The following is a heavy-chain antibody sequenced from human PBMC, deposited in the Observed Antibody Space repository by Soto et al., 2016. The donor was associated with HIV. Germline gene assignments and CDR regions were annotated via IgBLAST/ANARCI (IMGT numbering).Heavy chain of an antibody. Sequence: RLVQSGPEVKKPGTSVKVSCKASGFTFTSSAMQWVRQARGQRLEWIGWIVVGSGNTNYAQKFQERVTITRDMSTSTAYMELSSLRSEDTAVYYCAAGDSSGFYSPSRWYFDLWGRGTLVTVSS. CDR1: GFTFTSSA. D-gene: IGHD3-22*01. CDR2: IVVGSGNT. V-gene: IGHV1-58*02. J-gene: IGHJ2*01. CDR3: AAGDSSGFYSPSRWYFDL.